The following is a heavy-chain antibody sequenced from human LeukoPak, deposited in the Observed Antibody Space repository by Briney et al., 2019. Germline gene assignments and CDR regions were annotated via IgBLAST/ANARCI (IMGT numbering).Heavy chain of an antibody. J-gene: IGHJ4*02. V-gene: IGHV3-21*01. CDR2: ISSSSSYI. CDR1: GFTFSSYS. CDR3: ARVGDFWY. Sequence: GGSLRLSCAASGFTFSSYSMNWVRQAPGKGLELVSSISSSSSYIYYADSVKGRFTISRDNSKNTLYLQMTSLRTEDTAVYYCARVGDFWYWGQGTLVTVSS. D-gene: IGHD3/OR15-3a*01.